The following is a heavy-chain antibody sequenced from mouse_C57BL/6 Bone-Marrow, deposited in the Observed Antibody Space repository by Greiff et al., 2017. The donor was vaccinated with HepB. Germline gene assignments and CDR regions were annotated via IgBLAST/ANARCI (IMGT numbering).Heavy chain of an antibody. CDR3: ARSGVHYYYGSSYHLDY. Sequence: QVQLQQPGAELVMPGASVKLSCKASGYTFTSYWMHWVKQRPGQGLEWIGEIDPSDSYTNYNQKFKGKSTLTVDKSSSTAYMQLSSLTSEDSAVYYCARSGVHYYYGSSYHLDYWGQGTTLTVSS. V-gene: IGHV1-69*01. J-gene: IGHJ2*01. D-gene: IGHD1-1*01. CDR2: IDPSDSYT. CDR1: GYTFTSYW.